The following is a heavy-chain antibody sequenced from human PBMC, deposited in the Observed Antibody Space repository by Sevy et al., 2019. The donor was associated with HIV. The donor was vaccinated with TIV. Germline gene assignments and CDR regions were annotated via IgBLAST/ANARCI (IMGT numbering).Heavy chain of an antibody. J-gene: IGHJ4*02. CDR1: GFTFSSYG. CDR3: AKDGGPGPILLPYYFDY. Sequence: GGSLRLSCAASGFTFSSYGMHWVRQAPGKGLEWVAFIRYDGSNKYYADSVKGRFTISRDNSKNTLYLQMNSLRAEDTAVYYCAKDGGPGPILLPYYFDYWGQGTLVTVSS. V-gene: IGHV3-30*02. D-gene: IGHD3-22*01. CDR2: IRYDGSNK.